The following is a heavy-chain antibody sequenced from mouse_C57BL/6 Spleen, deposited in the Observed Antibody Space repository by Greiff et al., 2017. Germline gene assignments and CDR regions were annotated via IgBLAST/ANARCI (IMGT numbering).Heavy chain of an antibody. Sequence: QLQQSGAELVKPGASVKLSCKASGYTFTSYWMQWVKQRPGQGLEWIGEIDPSDSYTNYNQKFKGKATLTVDTSSSTAYMQLSSLTSEDSSVYYCARFRGYFDVWGTGTTVTVSS. D-gene: IGHD3-3*01. J-gene: IGHJ1*03. V-gene: IGHV1-50*01. CDR3: ARFRGYFDV. CDR1: GYTFTSYW. CDR2: IDPSDSYT.